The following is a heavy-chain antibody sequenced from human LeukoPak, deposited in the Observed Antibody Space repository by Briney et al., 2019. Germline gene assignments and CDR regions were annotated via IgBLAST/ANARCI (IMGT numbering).Heavy chain of an antibody. CDR3: ARMKAVYSSSWYNPGTKYYFDY. D-gene: IGHD6-13*01. V-gene: IGHV4-59*08. J-gene: IGHJ4*02. CDR2: IYYSGST. Sequence: PSETLSLTCTVSGGSISSYYWSWIRQPPGKGLEWIGYIYYSGSTNYNPSLKSRVTISVDTSKNQFSLKLSSVIAADTAVYYCARMKAVYSSSWYNPGTKYYFDYWGQGTLVTVSS. CDR1: GGSISSYY.